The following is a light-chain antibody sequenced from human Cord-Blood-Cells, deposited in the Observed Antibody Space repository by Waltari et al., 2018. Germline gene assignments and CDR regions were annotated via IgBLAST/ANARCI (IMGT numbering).Light chain of an antibody. J-gene: IGLJ3*02. CDR1: SPTTGRNN. V-gene: IGLV1-47*01. Sequence: QPVLPQPPYASGPPGQRVTIPCLGSSPTTGRNNLYWYQQLPGRAPKLLIYRNNQRPSGGPDRFSGSKSGTSASLAISGLRSEDEADYYCAAWDDSLSGPVFGGGTKLTVL. CDR2: RNN. CDR3: AAWDDSLSGPV.